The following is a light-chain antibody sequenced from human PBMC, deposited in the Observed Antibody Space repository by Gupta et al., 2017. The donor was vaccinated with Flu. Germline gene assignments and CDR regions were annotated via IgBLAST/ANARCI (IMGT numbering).Light chain of an antibody. CDR2: GAS. Sequence: ETVLTQSPGTLSLSPGERATLSCRASQSVSSDYLAWYQQKPGQAPRLLIYGASSRATGIPDRFSGSGYGTDFTLTISSLEPEDFAVYYCQQYGNSPRTFGQGTKVEIK. J-gene: IGKJ1*01. CDR3: QQYGNSPRT. V-gene: IGKV3-20*01. CDR1: QSVSSDY.